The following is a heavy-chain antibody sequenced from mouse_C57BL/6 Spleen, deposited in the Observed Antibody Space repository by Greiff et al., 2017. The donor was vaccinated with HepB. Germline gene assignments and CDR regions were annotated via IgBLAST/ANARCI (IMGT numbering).Heavy chain of an antibody. CDR1: GYTFTSYW. CDR3: VYSNYCAWFAY. CDR2: IYPSDSET. V-gene: IGHV1-61*01. Sequence: QVQLQQPGAELVRPGSSVKLSCKASGYTFTSYWMDWVKQRPGQGLEWIGNIYPSDSETHYNQKFKDKATLTVDKSSSTAYMQLSSLTSEDSAVYYCVYSNYCAWFAYWGQGTLVTVSA. J-gene: IGHJ3*01. D-gene: IGHD2-5*01.